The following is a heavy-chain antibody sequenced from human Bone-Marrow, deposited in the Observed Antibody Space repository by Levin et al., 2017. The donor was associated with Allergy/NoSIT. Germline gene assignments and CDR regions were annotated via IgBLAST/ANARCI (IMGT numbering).Heavy chain of an antibody. J-gene: IGHJ2*01. V-gene: IGHV3-23*01. D-gene: IGHD5-24*01. CDR1: GFRFNNYA. CDR2: ISGSGEST. CDR3: ARRWVSTGVGEHDWYFDL. Sequence: GGSLRLSCAASGFRFNNYAMNWVRQAPGRGLEWVSAISGSGESTYFAASVKGRLTISRANSENTVYLQINSLRAEDTAVYYCARRWVSTGVGEHDWYFDLWGRGTLVTVSS.